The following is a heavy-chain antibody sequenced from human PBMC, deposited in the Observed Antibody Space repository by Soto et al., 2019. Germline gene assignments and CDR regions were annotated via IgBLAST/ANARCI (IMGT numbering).Heavy chain of an antibody. D-gene: IGHD1-7*01. CDR3: ARSWNYWRDYYYGMDV. CDR2: IYYSGST. Sequence: SETRSLTCTVSGGSISSYYWSWIRQPPGKGLEWIGYIYYSGSTNYNPSLKSRVTISVDTSKNQFSLKLSSVTAADTAVYYCARSWNYWRDYYYGMDVWGQGTTVTVSS. J-gene: IGHJ6*02. CDR1: GGSISSYY. V-gene: IGHV4-59*01.